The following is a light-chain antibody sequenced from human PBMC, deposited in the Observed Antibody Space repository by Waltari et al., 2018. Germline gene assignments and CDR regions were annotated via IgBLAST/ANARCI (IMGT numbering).Light chain of an antibody. J-gene: IGKJ5*01. CDR1: QSVSTY. V-gene: IGKV3-11*01. CDR3: HQRSNWPPA. Sequence: EVVLTQSPATLSLSAGERATLSCRASQSVSTYLAWYQQQPGQAPRLLIYDASYRATCIPARFSASGSWTDFTLTICSLEPEDFAVYYCHQRSNWPPAFGQGTRLENK. CDR2: DAS.